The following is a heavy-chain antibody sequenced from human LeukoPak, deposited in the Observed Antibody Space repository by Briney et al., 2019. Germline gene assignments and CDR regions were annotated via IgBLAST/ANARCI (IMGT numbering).Heavy chain of an antibody. CDR3: AKDSAFYYIDV. V-gene: IGHV3-53*01. CDR1: GFTVSSNS. D-gene: IGHD3-10*01. J-gene: IGHJ6*03. Sequence: PGGSLRLSCTVSGFTVSSNSMSWVRQAPGKGLEWVSFIYSDNTHYSDSVKGRFTISRDNSKNTLYLQMNSLRAEDTAVYYCAKDSAFYYIDVWGKGTTVIISS. CDR2: IYSDNT.